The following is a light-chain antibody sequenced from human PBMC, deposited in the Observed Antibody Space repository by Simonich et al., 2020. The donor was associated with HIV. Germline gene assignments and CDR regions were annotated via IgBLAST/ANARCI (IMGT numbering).Light chain of an antibody. CDR1: QSVSSN. V-gene: IGKV3-15*01. CDR2: GTS. J-gene: IGKJ3*01. CDR3: QQYDNWPLT. Sequence: EIVMAQSPATLSVSPGESATLSCRASQSVSSNLAWYQQTPGPAPRPVIYGTSTRATGSPARVSGSGSGTEFTHTISSMQSEDFAVYYCQQYDNWPLTFGPGTKVDIK.